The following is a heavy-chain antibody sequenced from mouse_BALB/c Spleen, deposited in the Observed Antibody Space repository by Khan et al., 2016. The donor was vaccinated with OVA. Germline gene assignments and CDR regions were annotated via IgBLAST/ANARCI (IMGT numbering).Heavy chain of an antibody. V-gene: IGHV3-2*02. CDR2: ISYSGNT. CDR1: GYSITSDYA. Sequence: EVQLQESGPGLVKPSQSLSLTCTVTGYSITSDYAWYWIRQFPGNKLEWMGFISYSGNTKYNPSLKSRFSITRDTSKNQFFLQLNSVTTEDTATYYCASIYGGDFDYWGQGTSLTVSS. CDR3: ASIYGGDFDY. D-gene: IGHD1-1*01. J-gene: IGHJ2*02.